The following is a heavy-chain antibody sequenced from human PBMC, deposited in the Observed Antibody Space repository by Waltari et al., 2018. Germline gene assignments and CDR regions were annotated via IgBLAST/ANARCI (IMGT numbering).Heavy chain of an antibody. D-gene: IGHD6-19*01. Sequence: QVQLVQSGAEVKKPGSSVKVSCKASGGTFSSYTTSGVRQPPGQGLEWMGRIIPILGIANYAQKFQGRVTITADKSTSTAYMELSSLRSEDTAVYYCASCDRIAVAGTGAFDIWGQGTMVTVSS. V-gene: IGHV1-69*02. J-gene: IGHJ3*02. CDR3: ASCDRIAVAGTGAFDI. CDR1: GGTFSSYT. CDR2: IIPILGIA.